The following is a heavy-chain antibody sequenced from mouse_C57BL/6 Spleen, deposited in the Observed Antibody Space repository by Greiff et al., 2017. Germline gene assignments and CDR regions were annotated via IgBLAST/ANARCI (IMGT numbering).Heavy chain of an antibody. CDR3: ARGPLSATVVDWYFDG. V-gene: IGHV1-80*01. D-gene: IGHD1-1*01. CDR1: GYAFSSYW. J-gene: IGHJ1*03. CDR2: IYPGDGDT. Sequence: QVQLQQSGAELVKPGASVKISCKASGYAFSSYWMNWVKQRPGKGLEWIGQIYPGDGDTNYNGKFKGKATLTADKSSSTAYMQLSSLTSEDSAVYCGARGPLSATVVDWYFDGWGTGTTVTVSS.